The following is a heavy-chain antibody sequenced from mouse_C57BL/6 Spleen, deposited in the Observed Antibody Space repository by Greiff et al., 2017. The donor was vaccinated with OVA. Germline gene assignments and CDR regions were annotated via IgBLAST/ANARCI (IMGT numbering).Heavy chain of an antibody. CDR1: GFTFSDYG. V-gene: IGHV5-17*01. J-gene: IGHJ4*01. Sequence: EVKLMESGGGLVKPGGSLKLSCAASGFTFSDYGMHWVRQAPEKGLEWVAYISSGSSTIYYADTVKGRFTISRDNAKNTLFLQMTSLRSEDTAMYYCARNDGYYLDAMDYWGQGTSVTVSS. D-gene: IGHD2-3*01. CDR2: ISSGSSTI. CDR3: ARNDGYYLDAMDY.